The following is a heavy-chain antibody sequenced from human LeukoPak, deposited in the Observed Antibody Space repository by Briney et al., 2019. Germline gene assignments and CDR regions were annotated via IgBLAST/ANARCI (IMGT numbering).Heavy chain of an antibody. D-gene: IGHD5-18*01. J-gene: IGHJ4*02. CDR3: ARGDVDTAMFDY. Sequence: ASVKVSCKASGYTFTGYYIHWVRQAPGQGLEWMGIINPSGGSTSYAQKFQGRVTMTRDMSTSTVYMELSSLRSEDTAVYYCARGDVDTAMFDYWGQGTLVTVSS. V-gene: IGHV1-46*01. CDR2: INPSGGST. CDR1: GYTFTGYY.